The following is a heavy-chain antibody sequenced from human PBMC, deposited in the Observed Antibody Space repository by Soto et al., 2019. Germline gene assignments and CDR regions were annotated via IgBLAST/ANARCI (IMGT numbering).Heavy chain of an antibody. Sequence: SETLSLTCTVSGGSISSYYWSWIRQPPGKGLEWIGYIYYSGSTNYNPSLKSRVTISVDTSKNQFSLKLSSVTAADTAVYYCERRRGYCSVGSCYGLDYWGQGTLVTVSS. D-gene: IGHD2-15*01. J-gene: IGHJ4*02. CDR2: IYYSGST. CDR1: GGSISSYY. CDR3: ERRRGYCSVGSCYGLDY. V-gene: IGHV4-59*08.